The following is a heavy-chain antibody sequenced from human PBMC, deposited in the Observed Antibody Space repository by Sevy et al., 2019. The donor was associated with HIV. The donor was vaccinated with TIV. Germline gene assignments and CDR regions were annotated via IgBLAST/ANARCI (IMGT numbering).Heavy chain of an antibody. D-gene: IGHD2-2*02. Sequence: SETLSLTCAVYGGSFSGYYWSWIRQPPGKGLEWIGEINHSGSTNYNPSLKSRVTISVDTSKNQFSLKLSSVTAADTAVCYCAGAYCSSTSCYRWYFDPWGQGTLVTVSS. CDR2: INHSGST. CDR1: GGSFSGYY. J-gene: IGHJ5*02. CDR3: AGAYCSSTSCYRWYFDP. V-gene: IGHV4-34*01.